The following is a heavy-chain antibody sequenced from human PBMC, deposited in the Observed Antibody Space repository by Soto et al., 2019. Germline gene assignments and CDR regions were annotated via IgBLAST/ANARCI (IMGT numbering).Heavy chain of an antibody. CDR2: IYHSGST. CDR3: ARGPITIFGVVIIRGWFDP. Sequence: QVQLQESGPGLVKPSGTLSLTCAVSSGSISSSNWWSWVRQPPGKGLEWIGEIYHSGSTNYNPSLKSRVTISVDKSKNQCSLKLSSVTAADTAVYYCARGPITIFGVVIIRGWFDPWGQGTLVTVSS. CDR1: SGSISSSNW. V-gene: IGHV4-4*02. J-gene: IGHJ5*02. D-gene: IGHD3-3*01.